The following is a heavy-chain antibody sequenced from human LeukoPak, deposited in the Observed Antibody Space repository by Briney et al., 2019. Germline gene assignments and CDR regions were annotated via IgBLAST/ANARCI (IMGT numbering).Heavy chain of an antibody. CDR1: GFTFSSYS. Sequence: PGGSLRLSCAASGFTFSSYSMNWVRQAPGKGLEWVSSISSSSSYIYYADSVKGRFTISRDNAKNSLYLQMNSLRAEDTAVYYCARDEGDDYVWGSYRYTTRFDYWGQGTLVTVSS. CDR2: ISSSSSYI. J-gene: IGHJ4*02. CDR3: ARDEGDDYVWGSYRYTTRFDY. D-gene: IGHD3-16*02. V-gene: IGHV3-21*01.